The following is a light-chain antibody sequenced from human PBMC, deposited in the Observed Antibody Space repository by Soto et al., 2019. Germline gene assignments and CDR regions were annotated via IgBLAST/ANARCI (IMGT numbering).Light chain of an antibody. CDR2: EGS. CDR1: SSDVGSYNP. CDR3: CSYAGSSTYV. V-gene: IGLV2-23*01. Sequence: QSALTQPASVSGSPGQSITISCTGTSSDVGSYNPVSWYQQHPGKAPKLMTYEGSERPSGVSNRFSGSKSGNTASLTISGIQAEDEADYYCCSYAGSSTYVFGTGTKLTVL. J-gene: IGLJ1*01.